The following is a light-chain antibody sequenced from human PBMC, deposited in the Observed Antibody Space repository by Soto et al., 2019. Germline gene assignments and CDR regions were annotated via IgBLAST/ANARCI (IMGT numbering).Light chain of an antibody. CDR1: QTVSSNY. V-gene: IGKV3-20*01. CDR3: QQYGSSQS. J-gene: IGKJ1*01. Sequence: EIVLTQSPGTLSLSPGERATLSCRASQTVSSNYLAWCQQKPGQAPRLLIYGASSRATGIPDRFSGSGSGTDFTLTISRLEPEDFAVYYCQQYGSSQSFGQGTKVEIK. CDR2: GAS.